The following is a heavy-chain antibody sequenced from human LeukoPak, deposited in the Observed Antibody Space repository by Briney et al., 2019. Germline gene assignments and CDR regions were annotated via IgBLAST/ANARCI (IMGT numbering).Heavy chain of an antibody. D-gene: IGHD3-22*01. CDR3: AKNLNYHDSSGYPGPFDI. J-gene: IGHJ3*02. CDR1: GFTFDDYA. V-gene: IGHV3-9*01. CDR2: ISWNSGSI. Sequence: GGSLRLSCAASGFTFDDYAMHWVRQAPGKGLEWVSGISWNSGSIGYADSVKGRFTISRDNAKNSLYLQMNSLRAEDTALYYCAKNLNYHDSSGYPGPFDIWGQGTMVTVSS.